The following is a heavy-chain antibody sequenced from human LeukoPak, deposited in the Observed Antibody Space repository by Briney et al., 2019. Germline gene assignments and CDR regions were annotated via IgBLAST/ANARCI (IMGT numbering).Heavy chain of an antibody. Sequence: GGSLRLSCAASGFTFSSYAMSWVRQAPGKGLEWVSAISGSGGSTYYADSVKGRFTISRDNSKNALYLQMNSLRAEDTAVYYCAKLNQLWSIYFDYWGQGTLVTVSS. CDR2: ISGSGGST. D-gene: IGHD5-18*01. J-gene: IGHJ4*02. CDR3: AKLNQLWSIYFDY. V-gene: IGHV3-23*01. CDR1: GFTFSSYA.